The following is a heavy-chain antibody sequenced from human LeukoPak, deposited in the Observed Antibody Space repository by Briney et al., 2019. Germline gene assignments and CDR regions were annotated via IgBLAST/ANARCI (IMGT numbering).Heavy chain of an antibody. CDR2: IYHSGST. J-gene: IGHJ4*02. Sequence: SQTLSLTCTVSGGSISSGGYYWSWIRQHPGKGLEWIGEIYHSGSTNYNPSHKSRVTISVDKSKNQFSLKLSSVTAADTAVYYCARGTLALGWGQGTLVTVSS. D-gene: IGHD1-1*01. CDR1: GGSISSGGYY. V-gene: IGHV4-31*03. CDR3: ARGTLALG.